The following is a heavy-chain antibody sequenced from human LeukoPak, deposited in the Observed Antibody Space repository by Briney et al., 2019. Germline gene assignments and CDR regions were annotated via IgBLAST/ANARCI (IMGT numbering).Heavy chain of an antibody. CDR3: ARDRGDILTGYPRGFDY. D-gene: IGHD3-9*01. Sequence: SETLSLTCSVSGGSISSYYWSWIRQPPGKGLEWIGSIYHSGSTYYNPSLKSRATISVDTSKNQFSLKLNSVTAADTAVYYCARDRGDILTGYPRGFDYWGQGTLVTVSS. CDR2: IYHSGST. V-gene: IGHV4-59*12. J-gene: IGHJ4*02. CDR1: GGSISSYY.